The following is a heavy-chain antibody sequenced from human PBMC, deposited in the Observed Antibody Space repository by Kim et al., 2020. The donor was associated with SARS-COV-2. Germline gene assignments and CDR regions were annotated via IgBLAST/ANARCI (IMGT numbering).Heavy chain of an antibody. CDR1: GFTFSSYA. Sequence: GGSLRLSCAASGFTFSSYAMHWVRQAPGKGLEWVAVISYDGSNKYYADSVKGRFTISRDNSKNTLYLQMNSLRAEDTAVYYCARDGQTIVGAISCWGQGTLVTVSS. V-gene: IGHV3-30*04. CDR2: ISYDGSNK. CDR3: ARDGQTIVGAISC. J-gene: IGHJ4*02. D-gene: IGHD1-26*01.